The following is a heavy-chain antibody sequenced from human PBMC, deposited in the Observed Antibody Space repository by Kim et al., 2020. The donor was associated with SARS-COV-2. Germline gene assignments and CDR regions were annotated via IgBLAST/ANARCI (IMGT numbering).Heavy chain of an antibody. D-gene: IGHD5-12*01. J-gene: IGHJ5*02. Sequence: GESLKISCKGSGHSFTNYWISWVRQMPGKGLEWMGRIDPSDSFTNYSPSFQGHVTISADKSISTAYLQWSSLTASDTAMYYCARHDRRGEWLPKSWFGPWGQGTLVTVSS. CDR3: ARHDRRGEWLPKSWFGP. CDR1: GHSFTNYW. CDR2: IDPSDSFT. V-gene: IGHV5-10-1*01.